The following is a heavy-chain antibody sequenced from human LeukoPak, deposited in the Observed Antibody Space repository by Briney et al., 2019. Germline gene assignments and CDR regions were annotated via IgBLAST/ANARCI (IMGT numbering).Heavy chain of an antibody. J-gene: IGHJ5*02. Sequence: SETLSLTCAVYGGSFSGYYWSWIRQPPGKGLEWIGEINHSGSTNYNPSLKSRVTISVDTSKNQFSLKLSSVTAADTAVYYCARGAPYYHFWSGLPTGFWFDPWGQGTLVTVSS. D-gene: IGHD3-3*01. CDR2: INHSGST. CDR1: GGSFSGYY. CDR3: ARGAPYYHFWSGLPTGFWFDP. V-gene: IGHV4-34*01.